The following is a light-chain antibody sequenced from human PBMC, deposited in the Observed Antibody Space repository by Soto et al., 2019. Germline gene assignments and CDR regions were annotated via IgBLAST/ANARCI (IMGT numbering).Light chain of an antibody. CDR3: QQYGSSPGT. Sequence: EIVLTQSTGTLSLSPGERATLSCRASQSVSSSLAWYQQKPGQAPRLLIYGASSRATGIPDRFSGSGSGTDFTLTISRLEPEDFAVYSCQQYGSSPGTFGQGTKLEIK. J-gene: IGKJ2*01. CDR2: GAS. V-gene: IGKV3-20*01. CDR1: QSVSSS.